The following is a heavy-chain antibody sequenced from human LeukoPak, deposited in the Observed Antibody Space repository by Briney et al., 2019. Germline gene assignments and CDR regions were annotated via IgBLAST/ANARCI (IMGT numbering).Heavy chain of an antibody. CDR2: IYYSGST. J-gene: IGHJ4*02. CDR3: AASTGSNWGTFDY. V-gene: IGHV4-59*01. D-gene: IGHD3-16*01. CDR1: GGSISSYS. Sequence: SETLSLTCSVSGGSISSYSWTWIRQPPGKGLEWIGYIYYSGSTNYNPSLKSRVTISVDTSNNQFSLKLGSVTAADTAVYYCAASTGSNWGTFDYWGQGTLVTVSS.